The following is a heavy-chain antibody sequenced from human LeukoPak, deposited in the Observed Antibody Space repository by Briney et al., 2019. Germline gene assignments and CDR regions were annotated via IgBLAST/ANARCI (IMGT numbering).Heavy chain of an antibody. CDR3: ARAWVYCSSTSCYTESLVSWFDP. CDR1: GGSISSYN. J-gene: IGHJ5*02. CDR2: IYTSGST. D-gene: IGHD2-2*02. Sequence: PSETLSLTCTVSGGSISSYNWSWIRQPAGKGLEWIGRIYTSGSTNYNPSLKSRDTMSVDTSKNQSSLKLSSVTAADTAVYYCARAWVYCSSTSCYTESLVSWFDPWGQGTLVTVSS. V-gene: IGHV4-4*07.